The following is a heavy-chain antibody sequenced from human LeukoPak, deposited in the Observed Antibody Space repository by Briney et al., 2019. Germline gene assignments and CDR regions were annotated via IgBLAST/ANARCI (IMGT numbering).Heavy chain of an antibody. V-gene: IGHV1-2*02. CDR2: INPNSGGT. J-gene: IGHJ6*03. CDR3: ARIKRSGSSDVYYMDV. CDR1: GYTFTGYY. Sequence: GASVKVSCKASGYTFTGYYMHWVRQAPGQGLEWMGWINPNSGGTNYAQKFQGRVTMTRDTSISTACMELSRLRSDDTAVYYCARIKRSGSSDVYYMDVWGKGTTVTVSS. D-gene: IGHD1-26*01.